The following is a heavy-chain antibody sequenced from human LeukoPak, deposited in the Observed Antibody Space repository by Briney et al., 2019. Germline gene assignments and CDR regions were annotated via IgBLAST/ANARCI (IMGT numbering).Heavy chain of an antibody. D-gene: IGHD2-2*01. Sequence: GGSLRLSCAASGFTFSDHYMDWVHQAPGKGLEWVGRIKNKANSYTTEYAASVKGRFTVSREDSKNALYLQMNSLKTEDTAVYYCTREGRYCSSTSCYVCLDFWGQGTLVTVSS. V-gene: IGHV3-72*01. J-gene: IGHJ4*02. CDR3: TREGRYCSSTSCYVCLDF. CDR2: IKNKANSYTT. CDR1: GFTFSDHY.